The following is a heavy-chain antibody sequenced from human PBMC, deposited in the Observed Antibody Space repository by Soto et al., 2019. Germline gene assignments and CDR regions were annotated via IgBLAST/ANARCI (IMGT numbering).Heavy chain of an antibody. V-gene: IGHV3-30-3*01. J-gene: IGHJ4*02. CDR3: AGERETSSWFLSGFEY. CDR2: ISDDGSKK. CDR1: GLTFIRHA. Sequence: QVPLVESGGGVVQPGRSLRLSCAASGLTFIRHAMHWVRQVPGKGLEWVAAISDDGSKKHYVDSVKGRFSISRDKSRNTVFLQMNSLRAEDTAVYFCAGERETSSWFLSGFEYWGQGTLVTVSS. D-gene: IGHD6-19*01.